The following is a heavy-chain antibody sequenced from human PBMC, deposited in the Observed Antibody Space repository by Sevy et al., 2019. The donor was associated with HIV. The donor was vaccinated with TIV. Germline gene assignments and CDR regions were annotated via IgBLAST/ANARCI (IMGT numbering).Heavy chain of an antibody. V-gene: IGHV4-38-2*02. CDR3: ARDRKYPLYYFDY. J-gene: IGHJ4*02. CDR1: GYSIRNGYY. Sequence: SETLSLTCTVSGYSIRNGYYWAGSRQPPGKGLEGIGSIHHSGITHYNPSLKSRVIISVDTSKNQVSLELSSVTAADTAMYYCARDRKYPLYYFDYWGQGILVTVSS. CDR2: IHHSGIT. D-gene: IGHD6-6*01.